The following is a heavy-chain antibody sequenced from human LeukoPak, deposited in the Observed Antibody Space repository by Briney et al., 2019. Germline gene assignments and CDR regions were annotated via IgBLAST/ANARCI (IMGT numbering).Heavy chain of an antibody. CDR3: AREVLPNWFDP. Sequence: PSETLSLTCTVSGGSISSGGYHWSWIRQHPGKGLEWIGYIYYSGSTYYNPSLKSRVTISVDTSKNQFSLKLSSVTAADTAVYYCAREVLPNWFDPWGQGTLVTVSS. J-gene: IGHJ5*02. D-gene: IGHD2/OR15-2a*01. V-gene: IGHV4-31*03. CDR1: GGSISSGGYH. CDR2: IYYSGST.